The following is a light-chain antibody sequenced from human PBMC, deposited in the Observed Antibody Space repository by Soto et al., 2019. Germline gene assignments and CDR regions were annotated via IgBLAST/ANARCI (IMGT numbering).Light chain of an antibody. V-gene: IGLV2-8*01. J-gene: IGLJ1*01. CDR1: SSDVGGYNY. CDR3: CSYAGSYTYV. CDR2: EVS. Sequence: QSALTQPPSASGSPGQSVTISCTGTSSDVGGYNYVSWYQQHPGKAPKLMIYEVSKRPSGVPDRLSGSKSGNTASLTISGLQAEDEADYYCCSYAGSYTYVFGTGTKVTI.